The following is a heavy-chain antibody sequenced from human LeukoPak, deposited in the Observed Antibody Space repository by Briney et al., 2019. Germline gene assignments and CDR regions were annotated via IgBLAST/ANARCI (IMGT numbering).Heavy chain of an antibody. CDR1: GDTFNGYY. Sequence: GASVKVSCKASGDTFNGYYMHWVRQAPGQGLEWIACINPNSGDTKYAQKFQGRVTMTRDTSMNTAYMELSRLRSDDTAIYYCARGGYVIVRDWFDPWGQGTLVTVSS. CDR2: INPNSGDT. J-gene: IGHJ5*02. CDR3: ARGGYVIVRDWFDP. D-gene: IGHD3-16*01. V-gene: IGHV1-2*02.